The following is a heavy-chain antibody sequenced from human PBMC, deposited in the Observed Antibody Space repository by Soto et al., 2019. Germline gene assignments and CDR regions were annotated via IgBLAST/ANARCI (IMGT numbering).Heavy chain of an antibody. D-gene: IGHD6-19*01. CDR1: GFTFSSYA. CDR3: ARYPLAVAGSGYYYYMDV. J-gene: IGHJ6*03. V-gene: IGHV3-64*01. Sequence: HPGGSLRLSCAASGFTFSSYAMHWVRQAPGKGLEYVSAISSNGGSTYYANSVKGRFTISRDNSKNTLYLQMGSLRAEDMAVYYCARYPLAVAGSGYYYYMDVWGKGTTVTVSS. CDR2: ISSNGGST.